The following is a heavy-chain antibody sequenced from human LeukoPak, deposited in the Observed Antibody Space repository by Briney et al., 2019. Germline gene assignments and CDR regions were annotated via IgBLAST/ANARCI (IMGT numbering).Heavy chain of an antibody. V-gene: IGHV1-3*01. CDR1: GYTFTSYA. J-gene: IGHJ4*02. Sequence: ASVKVSCKASGYTFTSYAMHWVRQAPGQRLEWMGWINAGNGNTKYSQKFQGRVTITRDTSASTAYMELSSLRSEDTAVYYCARDMRDSGYDPGDYWGQGTLVTVSS. D-gene: IGHD5-12*01. CDR2: INAGNGNT. CDR3: ARDMRDSGYDPGDY.